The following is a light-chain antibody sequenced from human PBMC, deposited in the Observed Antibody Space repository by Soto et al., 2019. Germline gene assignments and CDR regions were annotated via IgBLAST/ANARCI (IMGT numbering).Light chain of an antibody. Sequence: AIPLTQSPSSLSASVGDRVTITCRASQGISRALAWYQQKPGKPPKLLIYDASTLESGVPSRFSGSQSGTDFTLAISSLQPEDYATYYCQHFSSYPFTFGPGTKVDIK. J-gene: IGKJ3*01. CDR2: DAS. CDR1: QGISRA. CDR3: QHFSSYPFT. V-gene: IGKV1-13*02.